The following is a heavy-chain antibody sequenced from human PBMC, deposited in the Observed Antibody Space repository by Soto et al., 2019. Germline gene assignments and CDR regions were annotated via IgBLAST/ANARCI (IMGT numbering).Heavy chain of an antibody. D-gene: IGHD6-13*01. J-gene: IGHJ6*02. V-gene: IGHV3-30-3*01. CDR2: ISYDGSNK. CDR3: ARDRRQQLVLGYYYYGMDV. Sequence: GGSLRLSCAASGFTFSSYAMHWVRQAPGKGLEWVAVISYDGSNKYYADSVKGRFTISRDNSKNTLYLQMNSLRAEDTAVYYCARDRRQQLVLGYYYYGMDVWGQGTTVTVSS. CDR1: GFTFSSYA.